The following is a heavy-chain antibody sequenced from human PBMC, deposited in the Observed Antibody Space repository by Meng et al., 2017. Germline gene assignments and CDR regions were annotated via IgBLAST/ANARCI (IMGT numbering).Heavy chain of an antibody. V-gene: IGHV3-30*19. CDR2: ISYYGSNK. CDR1: GFTFSSDA. D-gene: IGHD1-26*01. CDR3: ARDKRGFIVGAIPDY. Sequence: GGSLTLSCAASGFTFSSDAMHWVRQAPGKGLEWVAVISYYGSNKYYADSVKGRFTISRDNSKNTLYLQMNSLRAEDTAVYYCARDKRGFIVGAIPDYWGQGTLVTVSS. J-gene: IGHJ4*02.